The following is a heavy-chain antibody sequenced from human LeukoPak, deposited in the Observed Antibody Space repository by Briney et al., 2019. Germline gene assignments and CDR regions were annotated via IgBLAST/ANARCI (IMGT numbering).Heavy chain of an antibody. Sequence: PGRSLRLSCAASGFTFSSYGMHWVRQAPGKGLEWVAVISYDGSNKYYADSVKGRFTISRDNSKNTLYLQMNSLRAEDTAVYYCAKDLYDSSGYYTACFDYWGQGTLVTVSS. CDR2: ISYDGSNK. V-gene: IGHV3-30*18. CDR3: AKDLYDSSGYYTACFDY. CDR1: GFTFSSYG. D-gene: IGHD3-22*01. J-gene: IGHJ4*02.